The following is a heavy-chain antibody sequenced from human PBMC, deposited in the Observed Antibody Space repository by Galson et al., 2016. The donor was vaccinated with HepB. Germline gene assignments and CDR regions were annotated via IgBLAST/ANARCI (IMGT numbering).Heavy chain of an antibody. V-gene: IGHV1-3*01. J-gene: IGHJ6*02. CDR2: INAGNGNT. Sequence: SVKVYCKASGYTFTSYALHWVRQAPGQRLEWMGWINAGNGNTKYSQKFQGRVTITRDTSASTAYMELSSLRSEDTAVYYCARVTIVVVPAAIWPAEAYYYYGMDIWGQGTTVTVSS. D-gene: IGHD2-2*01. CDR3: ARVTIVVVPAAIWPAEAYYYYGMDI. CDR1: GYTFTSYA.